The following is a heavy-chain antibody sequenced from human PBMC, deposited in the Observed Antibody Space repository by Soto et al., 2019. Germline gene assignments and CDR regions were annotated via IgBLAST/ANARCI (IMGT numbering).Heavy chain of an antibody. CDR2: IYYSGST. V-gene: IGHV4-39*01. D-gene: IGHD2-21*02. CDR1: GGSISSSSYY. Sequence: PSETLSLTCTVSGGSISSSSYYWGWIRQPPGKGLEWIGSIYYSGSTYYNPSLKSRVTISVDTSKNQFSLKLSSVTAADTAVYYCARVYCGGDCYWARAFYYGMDVWGQGTTVTVSS. J-gene: IGHJ6*02. CDR3: ARVYCGGDCYWARAFYYGMDV.